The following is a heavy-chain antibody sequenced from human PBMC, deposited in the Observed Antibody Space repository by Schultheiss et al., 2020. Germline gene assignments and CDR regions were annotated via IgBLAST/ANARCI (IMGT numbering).Heavy chain of an antibody. D-gene: IGHD3-16*01. J-gene: IGHJ4*02. CDR3: ARALELLGEGEFDY. Sequence: GGSLRLSCAASGFTFSSYGMHWVRQAPGKGLEWVAVIWYDGSNKYYADSVKGRFTISRDNSKNTLYLQMNSLRAEDTAVYYCARALELLGEGEFDYWGQGTLVTVS. CDR2: IWYDGSNK. V-gene: IGHV3-33*01. CDR1: GFTFSSYG.